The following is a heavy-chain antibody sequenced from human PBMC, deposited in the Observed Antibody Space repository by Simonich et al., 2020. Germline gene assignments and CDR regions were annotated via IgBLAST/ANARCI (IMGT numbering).Heavy chain of an antibody. J-gene: IGHJ3*02. CDR3: ARDYSNYDAFDI. V-gene: IGHV3-74*01. CDR1: GFTFSSYW. Sequence: EVQLVESGGGLVQPGGSLRLSCAASGFTFSSYWMHWVRQAPGKGLGCVSRLNSDGRCTSDADSVKGRFTISRDNAKSTLYLQMNSLRAEDTAVYYCARDYSNYDAFDIWGQGTMVTVSS. D-gene: IGHD4-4*01. CDR2: LNSDGRCT.